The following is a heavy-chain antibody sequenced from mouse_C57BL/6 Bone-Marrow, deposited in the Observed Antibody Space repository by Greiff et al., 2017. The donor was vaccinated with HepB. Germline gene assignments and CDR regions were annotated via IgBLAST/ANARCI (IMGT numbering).Heavy chain of an antibody. V-gene: IGHV5-6*02. D-gene: IGHD2-3*01. CDR1: GFTFSSYG. CDR3: ARQGGYYDY. Sequence: DVKLVESGGDLVKPGGSLNLSCAASGFTFSSYGMSWVRQTPDKRLEWVATISSGGSYTYYPDSVKGRFTISRDNAKNTLYLQMSSLKSEDTAMYYCARQGGYYDYWGQGTTLTVSS. J-gene: IGHJ2*01. CDR2: ISSGGSYT.